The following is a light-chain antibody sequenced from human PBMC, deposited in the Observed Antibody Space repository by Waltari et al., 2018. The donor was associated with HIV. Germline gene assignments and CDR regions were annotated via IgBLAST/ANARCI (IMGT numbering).Light chain of an antibody. CDR3: CSYTGSNPFLL. CDR2: EVS. Sequence: QSALTQPAPVSGSPGQSTTISCTGTSSNVGSYNLVPCYQQHPGRAPKVMIYEVSKRPSGVSNRFSGSKSGNTASLTISGLQAEDEADYYCCSYTGSNPFLLFGGGTKLTVL. CDR1: SSNVGSYNL. J-gene: IGLJ2*01. V-gene: IGLV2-23*02.